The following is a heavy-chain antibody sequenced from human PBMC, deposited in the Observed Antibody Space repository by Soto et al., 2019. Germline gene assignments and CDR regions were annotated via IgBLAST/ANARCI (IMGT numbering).Heavy chain of an antibody. CDR2: ISGSGGST. Sequence: GGSLRLSCAASGFTFSSYAMSWVRQAPGKGLEWVSAISGSGGSTYYADSVKGRFTISRDNSKNTLYLQMNSLRAEDTAVYYCGIVPLDGNYANGVDVWGQGTTVTVSS. V-gene: IGHV3-23*01. J-gene: IGHJ6*02. CDR1: GFTFSSYA. CDR3: GIVPLDGNYANGVDV. D-gene: IGHD4-17*01.